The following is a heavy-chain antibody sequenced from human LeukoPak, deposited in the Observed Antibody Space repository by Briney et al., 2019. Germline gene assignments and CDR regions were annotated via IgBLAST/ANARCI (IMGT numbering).Heavy chain of an antibody. Sequence: GGSLRLSCAASGFTFSSYAMHWVRQAPGKGLEWVAVISYDGSNKYYADSVKGRFTISRDNSKNTLYLQMNSLRAEDTAVYYCARDRSGYNSGFYYFDYWGQGTLVTVSS. CDR3: ARDRSGYNSGFYYFDY. CDR2: ISYDGSNK. D-gene: IGHD5-12*01. CDR1: GFTFSSYA. J-gene: IGHJ4*02. V-gene: IGHV3-30-3*01.